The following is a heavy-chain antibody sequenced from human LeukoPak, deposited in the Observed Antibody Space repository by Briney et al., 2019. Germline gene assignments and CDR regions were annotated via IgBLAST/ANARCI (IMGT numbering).Heavy chain of an antibody. CDR2: TKPDGSAE. J-gene: IGHJ4*02. CDR3: ARDGSLNTNFDY. V-gene: IGHV3-7*01. CDR1: GFTFRNYW. D-gene: IGHD2-15*01. Sequence: PGGSLRLSCAASGFTFRNYWMGWVRQAPGKGLEWVANTKPDGSAEYYADSVRGRFTTSRDNANNFLYLQMNSLRAEDTAVYYCARDGSLNTNFDYWGQGTLVTVSS.